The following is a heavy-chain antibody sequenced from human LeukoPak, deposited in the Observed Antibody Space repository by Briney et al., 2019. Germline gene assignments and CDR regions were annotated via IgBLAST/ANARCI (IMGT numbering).Heavy chain of an antibody. Sequence: SVKVSCKASGGTFSSYTISWVRQAPGQGLEWMGRIIPILGIANYAQKFQGRVTITADKSTSTAYMELSSLRSEDTAVYYCARGYCSGGSCYYFDYWGRGTLVTVSS. V-gene: IGHV1-69*02. D-gene: IGHD2-15*01. J-gene: IGHJ4*02. CDR3: ARGYCSGGSCYYFDY. CDR2: IIPILGIA. CDR1: GGTFSSYT.